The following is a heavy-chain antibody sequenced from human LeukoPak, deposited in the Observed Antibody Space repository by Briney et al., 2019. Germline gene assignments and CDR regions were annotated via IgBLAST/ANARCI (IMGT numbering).Heavy chain of an antibody. CDR3: ARSPIVAIYYYYYMDV. CDR2: TYYRSKWYY. CDR1: GDSVSSNSAA. J-gene: IGHJ6*03. Sequence: SQTLSLTCAISGDSVSSNSAAWNWIRLSPSRGLEWLGRTYYRSKWYYDYAISVRSRITINPDTSKNQFSLQLNSVTPEDTAVYYCARSPIVAIYYYYYMDVWGKGTTVTVSS. V-gene: IGHV6-1*01. D-gene: IGHD5-12*01.